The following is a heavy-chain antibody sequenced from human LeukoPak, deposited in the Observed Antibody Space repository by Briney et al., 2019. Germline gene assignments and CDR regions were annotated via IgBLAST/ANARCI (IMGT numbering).Heavy chain of an antibody. CDR2: ISAYNGNT. D-gene: IGHD5-18*01. Sequence: GASVKVSCKASGYTFTSYGISWVRQAPGQGLEWMGWISAYNGNTNYAQKLQGRVTMTTDTSTSTAYMELRSLRSDDTAVYYCARDSGIQLCPSLCGWFDPWGQGTLVTVSS. CDR3: ARDSGIQLCPSLCGWFDP. J-gene: IGHJ5*02. CDR1: GYTFTSYG. V-gene: IGHV1-18*01.